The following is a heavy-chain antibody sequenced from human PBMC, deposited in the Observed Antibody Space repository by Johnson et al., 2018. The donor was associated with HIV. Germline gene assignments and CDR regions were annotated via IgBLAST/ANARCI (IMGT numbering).Heavy chain of an antibody. CDR3: ARGALSPAAPDAFDI. D-gene: IGHD6-13*01. V-gene: IGHV3-30*03. Sequence: QVQVVESGGGVVQPGRSLRLSCAASAFSFSSYGMHWVRQAPGKGLEWVAVTSYDGSKKHYADSVKGRFTVSRDNSKNTLYLQMGSLRAEDMAVYYCARGALSPAAPDAFDIWGQGTMVTVSS. CDR1: AFSFSSYG. CDR2: TSYDGSKK. J-gene: IGHJ3*02.